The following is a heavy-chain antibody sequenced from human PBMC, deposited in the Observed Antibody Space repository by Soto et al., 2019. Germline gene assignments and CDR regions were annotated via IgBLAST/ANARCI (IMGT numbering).Heavy chain of an antibody. D-gene: IGHD1-26*01. CDR3: ARSGSYRDAFDI. CDR1: GGTFSSYA. CDR2: IIPIFGTA. Sequence: QVQLVQSGAEVKKPGSSVKVSCKASGGTFSSYAISWVRQAPGQGLEWMGGIIPIFGTANYAQKFQGRVTITASGSTRTAYMEPSSLRSEETAVYYCARSGSYRDAFDIWGQGTMVTVSS. V-gene: IGHV1-69*12. J-gene: IGHJ3*02.